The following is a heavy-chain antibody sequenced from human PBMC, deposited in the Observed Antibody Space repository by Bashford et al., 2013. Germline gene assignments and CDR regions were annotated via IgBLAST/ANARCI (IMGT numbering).Heavy chain of an antibody. CDR2: IRQDGSEG. D-gene: IGHD5-24*01. V-gene: IGHV3-7*01. CDR3: ATTSRSVPWDY. CDR1: GFSFSSYW. J-gene: IGHJ4*02. Sequence: GGSLRLSCVASGFSFSSYWMMWFRQAPGKGLEWVANIRQDGSEGQYVDSVKGRFTISRDNAKNSLYLQMSSLRAEDTAVYYCATTSRSVPWDYWGQGTLVTVSS.